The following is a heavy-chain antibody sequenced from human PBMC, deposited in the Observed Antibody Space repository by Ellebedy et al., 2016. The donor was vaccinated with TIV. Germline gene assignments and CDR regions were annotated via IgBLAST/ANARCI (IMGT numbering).Heavy chain of an antibody. Sequence: SETLSLXCAVYGGSFSGYYWSWIRQPPGKGLEWIGEINHSGSTNYDPSLKTRVTISVDTSKNQFSLKLKSVTAADTAVYYCARESDYYFDSWGQGTLVTVSS. D-gene: IGHD2-21*02. J-gene: IGHJ4*02. CDR1: GGSFSGYY. V-gene: IGHV4-34*01. CDR2: INHSGST. CDR3: ARESDYYFDS.